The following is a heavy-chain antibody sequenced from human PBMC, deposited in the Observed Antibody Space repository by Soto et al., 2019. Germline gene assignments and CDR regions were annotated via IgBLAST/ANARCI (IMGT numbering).Heavy chain of an antibody. V-gene: IGHV1-69*01. CDR1: GGTFSSYA. D-gene: IGHD3-22*01. CDR2: IIPSFGTA. Sequence: QVQLVQSGAEVKKPGSSVKVSCKASGGTFSSYAISWVRQAPGQGLEWRGGIIPSFGTANYAQKVQGRVTITADEATSTAYMELSSLRSEDTAVYYCARDKVGYYDSSGYYRVSAPPDYYYGMDVWGQGTTVTVSS. CDR3: ARDKVGYYDSSGYYRVSAPPDYYYGMDV. J-gene: IGHJ6*02.